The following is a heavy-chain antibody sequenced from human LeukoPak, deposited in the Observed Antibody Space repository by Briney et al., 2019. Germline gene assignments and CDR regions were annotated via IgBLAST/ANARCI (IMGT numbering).Heavy chain of an antibody. D-gene: IGHD4-17*01. Sequence: GGSLRLSCAASGFTFSSYAMSWVRQAPGKGLEWVSAISGSGGSTYYADSVKGRFTISRDNSKNTLYLQMNSLRAEDTAVYYCAKDWDDDYGTNWFDPWGQGTLVTVSS. V-gene: IGHV3-23*01. CDR1: GFTFSSYA. CDR3: AKDWDDDYGTNWFDP. J-gene: IGHJ5*02. CDR2: ISGSGGST.